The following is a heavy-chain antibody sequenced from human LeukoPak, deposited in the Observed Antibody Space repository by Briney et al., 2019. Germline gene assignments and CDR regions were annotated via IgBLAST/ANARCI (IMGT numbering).Heavy chain of an antibody. CDR1: GFSFSLYS. J-gene: IGHJ4*02. D-gene: IGHD5-12*01. V-gene: IGHV3-48*01. Sequence: PGGSLRLSCVASGFSFSLYSMKWVRQAPGKGLEWVSYISDTSTMYYADSERGRFTISRDNAKNSLFLQMNSLRVEDTGVYYCARDGGYSGYDADCWGQGTLVTVSS. CDR3: ARDGGYSGYDADC. CDR2: ISDTSTM.